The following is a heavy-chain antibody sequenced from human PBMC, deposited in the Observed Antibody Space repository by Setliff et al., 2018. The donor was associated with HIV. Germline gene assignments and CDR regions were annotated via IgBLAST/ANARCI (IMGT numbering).Heavy chain of an antibody. CDR1: GGSFSGYY. V-gene: IGHV4-34*01. Sequence: SETLSLTCAAYGGSFSGYYWSWIRQPPGKGLEWIGEIIHTGSTNYNPSLKSRVTISVDTSKNQFSLRLSSVTAADTAVYYCARGCSCSSSSCYLVYYYYYGMDVWGHGSTVTVSS. D-gene: IGHD2-2*01. CDR3: ARGCSCSSSSCYLVYYYYYGMDV. J-gene: IGHJ6*02. CDR2: IIHTGST.